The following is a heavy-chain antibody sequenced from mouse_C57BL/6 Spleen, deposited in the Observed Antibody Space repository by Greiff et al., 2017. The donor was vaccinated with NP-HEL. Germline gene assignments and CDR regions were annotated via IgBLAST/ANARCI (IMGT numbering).Heavy chain of an antibody. V-gene: IGHV5-4*01. CDR1: GFTFSSYA. D-gene: IGHD1-1*01. CDR3: AIITTVVARYFDV. CDR2: ISDGGSYT. Sequence: EVQGVESGGGLVKPGGSLKLSCAASGFTFSSYAMSWVRQTPEKRLEWVATISDGGSYTYYPDNVKGRFTISRDNAKNNLYLQMSHLKSEDTAMYYCAIITTVVARYFDVWGTGTTVTVSS. J-gene: IGHJ1*03.